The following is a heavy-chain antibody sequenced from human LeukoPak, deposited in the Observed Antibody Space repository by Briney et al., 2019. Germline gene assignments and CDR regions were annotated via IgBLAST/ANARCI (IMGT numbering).Heavy chain of an antibody. Sequence: GGSLRLSCAASGFTFSSYAMSWVRQAPGKGLEWVSAISGSGGSTYYADSVKSRFTISRDNSKNTLYLQMNSLRAEDTAVYYCAKVGYSSSSGWFDPWGQGTLVTVSS. D-gene: IGHD6-6*01. CDR3: AKVGYSSSSGWFDP. CDR1: GFTFSSYA. J-gene: IGHJ5*02. CDR2: ISGSGGST. V-gene: IGHV3-23*01.